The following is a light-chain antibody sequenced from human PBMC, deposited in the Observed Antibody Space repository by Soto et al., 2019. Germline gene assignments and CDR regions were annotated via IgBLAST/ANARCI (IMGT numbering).Light chain of an antibody. V-gene: IGKV3-20*01. CDR2: GAS. CDR1: QTVTSNY. CDR3: QQYGISPYT. J-gene: IGKJ2*01. Sequence: EIVLTQSPGTLSLSPGERATLSCRAGQTVTSNYLAWYQQKPGQAPRLLIYGASFRATGIPDRFSGSGSGTDFTLTINRLEPEDFAVYYCQQYGISPYTFGQGTNLEIK.